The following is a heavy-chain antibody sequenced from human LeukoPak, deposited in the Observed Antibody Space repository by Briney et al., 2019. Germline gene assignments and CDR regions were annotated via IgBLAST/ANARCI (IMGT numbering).Heavy chain of an antibody. CDR1: GFTFSSYW. Sequence: GGSLRLSCAASGFTFSSYWMSWVRQAPGKGLEWVANIKQAGSEKYYVDSVKGRFTISRDNAKNSLYLQMNSLRAEDTAVYYCARGGIAVAGTRENYYYYYMDVWGKGTTVTVSS. CDR2: IKQAGSEK. J-gene: IGHJ6*03. V-gene: IGHV3-7*01. D-gene: IGHD6-19*01. CDR3: ARGGIAVAGTRENYYYYYMDV.